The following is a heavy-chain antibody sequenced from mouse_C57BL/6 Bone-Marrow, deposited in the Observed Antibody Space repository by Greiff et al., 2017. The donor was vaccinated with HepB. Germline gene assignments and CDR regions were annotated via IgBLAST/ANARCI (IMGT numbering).Heavy chain of an antibody. CDR2: IWSGGST. Sequence: QVQLKESGPGLVQPSQSLSITCTVSGFSLTSYGVHWVRQSPGKGLEWLGVIWSGGSTDYNAAFISRLSISKDNSKSKIFFKMNSLHADDTAIYYCARRGTMITTDYAMDYWGQGTSVTVSS. CDR1: GFSLTSYG. V-gene: IGHV2-2*01. CDR3: ARRGTMITTDYAMDY. J-gene: IGHJ4*01. D-gene: IGHD2-4*01.